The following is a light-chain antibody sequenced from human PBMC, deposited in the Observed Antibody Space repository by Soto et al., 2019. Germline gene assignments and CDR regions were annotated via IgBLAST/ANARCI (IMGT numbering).Light chain of an antibody. V-gene: IGKV1-27*01. J-gene: IGKJ1*01. CDR2: GAS. Sequence: DMQLTRSPSSLSASVGDRVTITCRASQDISKYLAWFQQKPGKDPKLLIYGASSLQSGVPYRFSGGGSGTDFSITISSLQPEDLATYYCQKYHSAPWTGGQGTQVDIK. CDR1: QDISKY. CDR3: QKYHSAPWT.